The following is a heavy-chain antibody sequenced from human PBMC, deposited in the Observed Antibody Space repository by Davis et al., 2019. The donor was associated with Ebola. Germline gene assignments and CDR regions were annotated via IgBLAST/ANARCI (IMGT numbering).Heavy chain of an antibody. Sequence: PSETLSLTCTVSGASFSNSNYYWGWIRQPPGKGLEWIGNVYHSGSTYYNPSLKSRVTVSGDTSKNQFSLKLSSVTAADTAVYYCARAGWLVTAWFDPWGQGTLVTVSS. J-gene: IGHJ5*02. V-gene: IGHV4-39*07. CDR3: ARAGWLVTAWFDP. CDR1: GASFSNSNYY. CDR2: VYHSGST. D-gene: IGHD6-19*01.